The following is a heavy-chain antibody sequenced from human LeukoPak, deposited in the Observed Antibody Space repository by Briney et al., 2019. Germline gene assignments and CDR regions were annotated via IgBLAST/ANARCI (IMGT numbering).Heavy chain of an antibody. J-gene: IGHJ4*02. CDR1: GYSFTSYW. CDR3: ARHQAISPDY. D-gene: IGHD5-24*01. V-gene: IGHV5-51*01. Sequence: SLKISRKRSGYSFTSYWTGWGRPMPEKSLEWMGIIYPGDSDTRYSPSFQGQVTISADKSISTAYLQWSSLKASDTAMYYCARHQAISPDYWGQGTRVTVSS. CDR2: IYPGDSDT.